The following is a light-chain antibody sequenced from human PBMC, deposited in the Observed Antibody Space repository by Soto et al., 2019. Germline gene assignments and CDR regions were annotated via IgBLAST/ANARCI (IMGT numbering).Light chain of an antibody. CDR1: QSVGIY. J-gene: IGKJ4*01. V-gene: IGKV3-11*01. CDR3: QQRYIWPPLT. Sequence: VLTQSPATLSLSPGERATLFCKASQSVGIYMGWFQQKPGQAPRVLIYDATNRAGGVPARFSGSGSGTDFTLTISSPEAEDSAVYYCQQRYIWPPLTFGGGTKLEIK. CDR2: DAT.